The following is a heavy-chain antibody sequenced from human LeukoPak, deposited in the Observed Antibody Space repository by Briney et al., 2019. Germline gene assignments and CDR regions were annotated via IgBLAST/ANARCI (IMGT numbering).Heavy chain of an antibody. J-gene: IGHJ6*03. CDR3: AKVAEVGATGYYYYMDV. Sequence: PGGTLRLSCAASGITFSSYGMNWVRQAPGKGPEWVSVIYSGGSTYYADSVKGRFTISRDNSKNTLYLQMNSLRAEDTAVYYCAKVAEVGATGYYYYMDVWGKGTTVTISS. V-gene: IGHV3-66*01. CDR2: IYSGGST. D-gene: IGHD1-26*01. CDR1: GITFSSYG.